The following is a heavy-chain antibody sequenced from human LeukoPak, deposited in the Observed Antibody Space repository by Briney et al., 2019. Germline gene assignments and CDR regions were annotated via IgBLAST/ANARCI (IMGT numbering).Heavy chain of an antibody. CDR3: ATDYCSGGSCYSGYYYYYMDV. CDR2: ISGSGSST. D-gene: IGHD2-15*01. Sequence: GGSLRLSCAATGFTFSSYAMSWVRQAPGKGLEWVSAISGSGSSTYYADSVKGRFTISRDNSKNTLYLQMNSLRAEDTAVYYCATDYCSGGSCYSGYYYYYMDVWGKGTTVTVSS. CDR1: GFTFSSYA. V-gene: IGHV3-23*01. J-gene: IGHJ6*03.